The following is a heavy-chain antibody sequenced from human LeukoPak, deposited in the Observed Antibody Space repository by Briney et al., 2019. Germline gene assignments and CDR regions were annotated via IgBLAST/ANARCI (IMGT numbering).Heavy chain of an antibody. CDR2: IYYSGST. J-gene: IGHJ6*03. D-gene: IGHD1-7*01. Sequence: SETLSLTCTVSGGSISSSSYYWGWIRQPPGKGLEWIGSIYYSGSTYYNPSLKSRVTISVDTSKNQFSLKLSSVTAADTAVYHCARSLDWNYGAYYYYYMDVWGKGTTVTVSS. CDR1: GGSISSSSYY. V-gene: IGHV4-39*01. CDR3: ARSLDWNYGAYYYYYMDV.